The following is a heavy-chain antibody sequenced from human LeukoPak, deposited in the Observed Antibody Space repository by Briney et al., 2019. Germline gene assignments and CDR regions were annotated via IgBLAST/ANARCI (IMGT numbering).Heavy chain of an antibody. CDR3: ARGTLVPPITMVRGAMDY. CDR1: GGSISSSNW. J-gene: IGHJ4*02. V-gene: IGHV4-4*02. D-gene: IGHD3-10*01. Sequence: PSGTLSLTCAVSGGSISSSNWWSRVRQPPGKGLEWIGEIYHSGSTNYNPSLKSRVTISVDKSKNQFSLKLSSVTAADTAVYYCARGTLVPPITMVRGAMDYWGQGTLVTVSS. CDR2: IYHSGST.